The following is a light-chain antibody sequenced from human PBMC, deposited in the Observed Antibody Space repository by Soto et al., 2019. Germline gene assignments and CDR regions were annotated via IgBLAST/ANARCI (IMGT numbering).Light chain of an antibody. CDR1: QGISSY. Sequence: AIRMTQSPSSLSASTGDRVTITCRASQGISSYLAWYQQKPGKAPKVLIHTASTLQGGVPSRFSGSGSGTDFTLTISRLQSEDFATHYCQQYYTYPWTFGQGTRVEIK. V-gene: IGKV1-8*01. J-gene: IGKJ1*01. CDR2: TAS. CDR3: QQYYTYPWT.